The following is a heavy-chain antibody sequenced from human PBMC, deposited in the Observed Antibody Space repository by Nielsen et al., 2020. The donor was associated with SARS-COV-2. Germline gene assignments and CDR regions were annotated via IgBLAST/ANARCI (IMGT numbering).Heavy chain of an antibody. V-gene: IGHV7-4-1*02. J-gene: IGHJ3*02. Sequence: ASVKVSCKASGYTFTSYAMNWVRQAPGQGLEWMGWINTNTGNPTYAQGLTGRFVFSLDTSVSTAYLQISSLKAEDTAVYYCARENDIVVVPAALHDAFDIWGQGTMVTVSS. CDR2: INTNTGNP. CDR3: ARENDIVVVPAALHDAFDI. CDR1: GYTFTSYA. D-gene: IGHD2-2*01.